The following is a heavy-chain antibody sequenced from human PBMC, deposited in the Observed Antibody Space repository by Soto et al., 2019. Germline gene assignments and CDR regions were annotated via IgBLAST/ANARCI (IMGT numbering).Heavy chain of an antibody. CDR1: GYTFTSYY. J-gene: IGHJ3*02. Sequence: QVQLVQSGAEVKKPGASVKVSCKASGYTFTSYYMHWVRQAPGQGLEWMGISNPSGGSTSYAQKFQGRVTMTRDTSTSTVDMELSSLRSEGTAVYYCARGADYYGSGSYAFDIWGQGTMVTVSS. D-gene: IGHD3-10*01. CDR2: SNPSGGST. CDR3: ARGADYYGSGSYAFDI. V-gene: IGHV1-46*01.